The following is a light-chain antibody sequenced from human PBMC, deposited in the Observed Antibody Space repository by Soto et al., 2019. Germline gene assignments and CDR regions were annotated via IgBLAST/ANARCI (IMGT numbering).Light chain of an antibody. CDR1: SSDVVGYNY. V-gene: IGLV2-14*01. CDR3: SSYASSSTLEYV. Sequence: QSALTQPASVSGSPGQSITISCTGTSSDVVGYNYVSWYQRHPGKAPKLMIYDVSNRPSGVSNRFSGSKSGNTASLTISGLQAEDEADYYCSSYASSSTLEYVFGTGTKVTVL. J-gene: IGLJ1*01. CDR2: DVS.